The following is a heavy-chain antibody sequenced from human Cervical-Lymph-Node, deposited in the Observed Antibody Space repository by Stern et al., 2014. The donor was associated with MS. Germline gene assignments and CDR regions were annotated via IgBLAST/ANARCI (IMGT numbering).Heavy chain of an antibody. V-gene: IGHV1-69*06. J-gene: IGHJ5*02. CDR3: GGGGGDNWFDP. CDR2: VIPFVGTS. D-gene: IGHD3-10*01. CDR1: GG. Sequence: QMQLVQSGAEVKKPGSSVKVSCKASGGISWLRQAPGQGLEWMGGVIPFVGTSNYAQKFQGRITITPDTSTNTAYFELTSQHSDDTAVYDGGGGGGDNWFDPWGQGTLVTVSS.